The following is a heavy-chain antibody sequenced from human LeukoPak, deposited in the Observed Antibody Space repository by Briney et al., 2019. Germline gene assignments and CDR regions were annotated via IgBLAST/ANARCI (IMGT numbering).Heavy chain of an antibody. J-gene: IGHJ4*02. V-gene: IGHV3-30*18. CDR1: GFTFSSYG. Sequence: GRSLRLSCAASGFTFSSYGMHWVRQAPGKGLEWVAVISYDGSNKYYADSVKGRFTISIDNSKSTLYLQMNSLRAEDTAVYYCAQDRMVRGALDYWGQGTLVTVSS. CDR3: AQDRMVRGALDY. D-gene: IGHD3-10*01. CDR2: ISYDGSNK.